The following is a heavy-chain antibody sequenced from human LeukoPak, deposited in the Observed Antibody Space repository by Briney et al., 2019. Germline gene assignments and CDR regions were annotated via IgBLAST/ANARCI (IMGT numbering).Heavy chain of an antibody. CDR2: ISAYNGNT. Sequence: GASVKVSCKASGYTFTSYGISWVRQAPGQGLEWMGWISAYNGNTNYAQKLQGRVTMTTDTSTSTAYMELRSLRSDDTAVYYCARDLTGPYYYYYGMDVWGQGTTVTVSS. CDR1: GYTFTSYG. J-gene: IGHJ6*02. V-gene: IGHV1-18*01. CDR3: ARDLTGPYYYYYGMDV. D-gene: IGHD3-16*01.